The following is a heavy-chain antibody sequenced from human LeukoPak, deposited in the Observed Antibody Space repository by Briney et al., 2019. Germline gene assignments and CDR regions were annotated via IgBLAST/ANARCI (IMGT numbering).Heavy chain of an antibody. CDR3: ARSDVGDNWFDP. CDR2: INPNSGGT. Sequence: ASVKVSCKASGYTFTSYGISWVRQAPGQGPEWMGWINPNSGGTNYAQKFQGRVTMTRDTSISTAYMELSRLRSDDTAVYYCARSDVGDNWFDPWGQGTLVTVSS. CDR1: GYTFTSYG. V-gene: IGHV1-2*02. J-gene: IGHJ5*02. D-gene: IGHD3-16*01.